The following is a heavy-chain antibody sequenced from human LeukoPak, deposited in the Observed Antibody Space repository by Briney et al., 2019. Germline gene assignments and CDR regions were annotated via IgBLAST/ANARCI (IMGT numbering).Heavy chain of an antibody. CDR3: ARPGYCSGGSCSDWFDS. CDR1: GYTFTAYY. V-gene: IGHV1-2*02. J-gene: IGHJ5*01. D-gene: IGHD2-15*01. Sequence: RASVKVSCKPSGYTFTAYYVHWMRQAPGQGLEGMGWIDPNSAGTNFAQKFQGRVSMTRDTSINTAYLELSRLRSDDTAVYYCARPGYCSGGSCSDWFDSWGQGTLVTVSS. CDR2: IDPNSAGT.